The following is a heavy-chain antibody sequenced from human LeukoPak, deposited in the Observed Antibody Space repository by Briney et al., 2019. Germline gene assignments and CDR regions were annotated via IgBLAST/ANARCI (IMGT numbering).Heavy chain of an antibody. CDR1: GYTLTNYA. Sequence: ASVKVSCKTSGYTLTNYAIHWVRQAPGQRLECMGWINAGNGDIKYSQDFQGRVAFTSDTFASTSYMELSSLRSEDTAVYYCARDNSRAALGCTNFDYWGQGTLVTVSS. J-gene: IGHJ4*02. CDR2: INAGNGDI. D-gene: IGHD6-13*01. CDR3: ARDNSRAALGCTNFDY. V-gene: IGHV1-3*01.